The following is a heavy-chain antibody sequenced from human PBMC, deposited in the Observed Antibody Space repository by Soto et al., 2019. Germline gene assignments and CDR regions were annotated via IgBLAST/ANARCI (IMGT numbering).Heavy chain of an antibody. J-gene: IGHJ6*02. V-gene: IGHV4-34*01. CDR1: GGSFSGYY. D-gene: IGHD3-22*01. Sequence: PSLTCAVYGGSFSGYYWSWIRQPPGKGLEWIGEINHSGSTNYNPSLKGRVTISVDTSKNQFSLKLSSVTAADTAVYYCARGVVVIIGPHYYGIDVWGQGTTV. CDR2: INHSGST. CDR3: ARGVVVIIGPHYYGIDV.